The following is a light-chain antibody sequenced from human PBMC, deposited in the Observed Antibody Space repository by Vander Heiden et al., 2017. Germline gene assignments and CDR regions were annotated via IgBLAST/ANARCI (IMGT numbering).Light chain of an antibody. CDR3: LLYFGGEAV. V-gene: IGLV7-43*01. CDR2: STG. CDR1: TGVVTSAYY. J-gene: IGLJ2*01. Sequence: QTVVTQKPSLTVSPGATVTLTCASSTGVVTSAYYPNWFQQKPGQAPRALIYSTGNKHSWTPARFSGTLLGGKAALTLSGVQPEDEAEYYCLLYFGGEAVFGGGTKLTV.